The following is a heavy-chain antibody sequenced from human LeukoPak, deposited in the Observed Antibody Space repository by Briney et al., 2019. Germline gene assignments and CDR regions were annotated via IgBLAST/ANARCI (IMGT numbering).Heavy chain of an antibody. J-gene: IGHJ3*02. CDR3: ASPSRYCSSTSCYYGAFDI. CDR2: IYYSGST. V-gene: IGHV4-30-4*08. Sequence: PSQTLSLTCTVSGGSISSGDYYWSCIRQPPGKGREWIGYIYYSGSTYYNPSLKSRVTISVDTSKNQFSLKPSSVTAADTAVYYCASPSRYCSSTSCYYGAFDIWGQGTMVTVSS. D-gene: IGHD2-2*01. CDR1: GGSISSGDYY.